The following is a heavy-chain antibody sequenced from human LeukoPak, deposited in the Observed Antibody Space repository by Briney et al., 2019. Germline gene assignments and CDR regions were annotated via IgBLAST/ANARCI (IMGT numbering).Heavy chain of an antibody. Sequence: GGSLRLSCAASGFTFDDYAMHWVRQAPGKGLECLANIKQDGSETYYADSVKGRFTISRDNAKNSLYLQMNSLRAEDTAVYYCARETPRRGETRDGYRWGQGTLVTVSS. CDR1: GFTFDDYA. J-gene: IGHJ4*02. CDR2: IKQDGSET. V-gene: IGHV3-7*01. D-gene: IGHD5-24*01. CDR3: ARETPRRGETRDGYR.